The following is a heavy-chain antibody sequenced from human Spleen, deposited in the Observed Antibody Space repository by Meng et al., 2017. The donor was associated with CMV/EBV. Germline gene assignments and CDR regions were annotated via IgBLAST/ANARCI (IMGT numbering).Heavy chain of an antibody. J-gene: IGHJ6*02. V-gene: IGHV2-26*01. CDR2: IFSNDEE. CDR3: ARIQGRYYYYGMDV. Sequence: ETLSLTCTVSGGSINNYYWTWIRQPPGKALEWLAHIFSNDEESYSTSLKSRLTISKDTSKSQVVLSITNMDPVDTATYYCARIQGRYYYYGMDVWGQGTTVTVSS. CDR1: GGSINNYYW.